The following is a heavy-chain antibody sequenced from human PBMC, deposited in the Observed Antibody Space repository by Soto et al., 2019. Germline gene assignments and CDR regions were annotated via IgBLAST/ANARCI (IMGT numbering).Heavy chain of an antibody. D-gene: IGHD1-26*01. CDR3: ARGKLLGNSGSYWYWFDP. CDR2: INHSGST. CDR1: GGSFSGYY. V-gene: IGHV4-34*01. J-gene: IGHJ5*02. Sequence: SETLSLTCAVYGGSFSGYYWSWIRQPPGKGLEWIGEINHSGSTNYNPSLKSRVTISVDTSKNQFSLKLSSVTAADTAVYYCARGKLLGNSGSYWYWFDPWGQGTLVTVSS.